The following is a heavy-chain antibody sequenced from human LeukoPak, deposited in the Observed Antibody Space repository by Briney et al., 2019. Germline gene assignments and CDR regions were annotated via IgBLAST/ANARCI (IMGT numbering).Heavy chain of an antibody. D-gene: IGHD5-18*01. CDR2: IYYSGST. V-gene: IGHV4-61*01. Sequence: SETLSLTCTVSGYSITSAYYWGWIRQPPGKVLEWIGYIYYSGSTNYNPSLKSRVTISVDTSKNQFSLKLSSVTAADTALYYCARPQDGRGYSYGYVDWGQGTLVTVSS. CDR3: ARPQDGRGYSYGYVD. CDR1: GYSITSAYY. J-gene: IGHJ4*02.